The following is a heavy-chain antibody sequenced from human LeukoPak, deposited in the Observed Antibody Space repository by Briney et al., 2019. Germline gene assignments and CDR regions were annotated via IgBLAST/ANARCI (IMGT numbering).Heavy chain of an antibody. V-gene: IGHV3-11*01. CDR2: MSSSGTII. CDR3: AKDRMITMIVVVPDAFDI. CDR1: GFSFSDYY. D-gene: IGHD3-22*01. J-gene: IGHJ3*02. Sequence: PGGSLRLSCAASGFSFSDYYMSWIRQAPGKGLDWVSYMSSSGTIIYYADSVKGRFTISRDNSKNTLYLQMNSLRAEDTAVYYCAKDRMITMIVVVPDAFDIWGQGTMVTVSS.